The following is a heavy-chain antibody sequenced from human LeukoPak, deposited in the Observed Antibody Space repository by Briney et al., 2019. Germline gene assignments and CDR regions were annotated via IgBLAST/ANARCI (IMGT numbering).Heavy chain of an antibody. Sequence: SETLSLTCAVYGGSFSGYYWSWTRQPPGKGLEWIGEINRSGSTNYNPSLKSRVTISVDTSKNQFSLKLSSVTAADTAVYYCARTYDFWSGYLPYYFDYWGQGTLVTVSS. D-gene: IGHD3-3*01. CDR1: GGSFSGYY. J-gene: IGHJ4*02. CDR2: INRSGST. CDR3: ARTYDFWSGYLPYYFDY. V-gene: IGHV4-34*01.